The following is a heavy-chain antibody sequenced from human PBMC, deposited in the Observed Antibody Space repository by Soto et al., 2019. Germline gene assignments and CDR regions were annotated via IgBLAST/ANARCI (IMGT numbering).Heavy chain of an antibody. V-gene: IGHV4-39*01. Sequence: PSETLSLTCTVSGGSISSSSYYWGWIRQPPGKGLEWIGSIYYSGSTYYNTSLKSRVTISVDTSKNQFSLKLSSVTAADTAVYYCARSSSGWYSYWFDPWGQGTLVTVSS. CDR3: ARSSSGWYSYWFDP. J-gene: IGHJ5*02. CDR2: IYYSGST. D-gene: IGHD6-19*01. CDR1: GGSISSSSYY.